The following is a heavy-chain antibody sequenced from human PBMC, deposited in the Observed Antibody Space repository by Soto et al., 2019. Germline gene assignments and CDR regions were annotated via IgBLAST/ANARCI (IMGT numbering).Heavy chain of an antibody. CDR2: INHSGST. D-gene: IGHD3-3*01. V-gene: IGHV4-34*01. CDR3: ARESAGFFWSGYYPFDA. CDR1: GGSLSNNY. Sequence: PSETLSLTCAVYGGSLSNNYWSWIRQPPGKGLEWIGEINHSGSTNYNPSLKSRVTISVDTPKNQFSLKLSSVTAADAAVYYCARESAGFFWSGYYPFDAWGQGTLVTV. J-gene: IGHJ4*02.